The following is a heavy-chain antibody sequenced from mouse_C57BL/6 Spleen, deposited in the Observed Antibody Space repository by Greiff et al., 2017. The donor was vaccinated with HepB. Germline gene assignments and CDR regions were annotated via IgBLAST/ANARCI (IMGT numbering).Heavy chain of an antibody. CDR1: GYTFTSYW. J-gene: IGHJ2*01. V-gene: IGHV1-69*01. Sequence: QVQLQQPGAELVMPGASVKLSCKASGYTFTSYWMHWVKQRPGQGLEWIGEIDPSDSYTNYNQKFKGKSTLTVDKSSSTAYMQLSSLTSEDSAVYYCARVITTVAPYFDYWGQGTTLTVSS. CDR2: IDPSDSYT. CDR3: ARVITTVAPYFDY. D-gene: IGHD1-1*01.